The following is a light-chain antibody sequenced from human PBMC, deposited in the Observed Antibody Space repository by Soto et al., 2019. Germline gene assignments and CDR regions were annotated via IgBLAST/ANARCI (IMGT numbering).Light chain of an antibody. CDR1: SSNIGAGYD. CDR3: QSYDSSLSGWV. J-gene: IGLJ3*02. V-gene: IGLV1-40*01. CDR2: DNN. Sequence: QSVLTRPPSVSGAPGQRVTISCTGSSSNIGAGYDVHWYQQLPGTAPKLLIYDNNNRPSGVPDRFSGSKSGTSASLAITGLQAEDEADYYCQSYDSSLSGWVFGGGTKLTV.